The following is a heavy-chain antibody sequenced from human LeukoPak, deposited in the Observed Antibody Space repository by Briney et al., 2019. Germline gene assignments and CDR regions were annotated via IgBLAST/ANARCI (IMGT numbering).Heavy chain of an antibody. CDR2: ISYTGTYI. CDR3: ARWPYSSSYYFDY. Sequence: GGSLRLSCAASAFSLNAYNMNWVRQAPGKGLEWVSSISYTGTYIYYADSVKGRFTISRDNAKNSLFLQMNSLRAEDTAVYYCARWPYSSSYYFDYWGQGTLVTVSS. V-gene: IGHV3-21*01. CDR1: AFSLNAYN. J-gene: IGHJ4*02. D-gene: IGHD6-6*01.